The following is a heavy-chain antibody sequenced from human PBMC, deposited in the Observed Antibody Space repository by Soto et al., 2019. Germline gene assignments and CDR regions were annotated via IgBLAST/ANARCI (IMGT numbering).Heavy chain of an antibody. Sequence: EVQLLESGGGLVQPGGSLRLSRGASGFTFSNYAMTWVRQAPGTGLEWVSVISGSGGNTFYVGSVKGRFAISRDNSKNTLYQQMNTLSADDTAVYYCAKAGSSGCYAQSDFGGQGTLVTVSS. CDR2: ISGSGGNT. D-gene: IGHD2-2*01. CDR1: GFTFSNYA. V-gene: IGHV3-23*01. J-gene: IGHJ4*02. CDR3: AKAGSSGCYAQSDF.